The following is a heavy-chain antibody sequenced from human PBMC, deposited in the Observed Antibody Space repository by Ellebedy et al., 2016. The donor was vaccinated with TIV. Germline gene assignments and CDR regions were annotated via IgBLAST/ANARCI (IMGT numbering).Heavy chain of an antibody. D-gene: IGHD3-16*01. CDR1: GYTFTSYY. Sequence: AASVKVSCKTSGYTFTSYYLHWVRQAPGQGPEWMGIIDPSGGRTTNAQKFQGRVTMTRDTSTSTVYMELSSLRYEDTAVYYCARDNQLGSIRSIDYWGQGTLVTVSS. V-gene: IGHV1-46*01. J-gene: IGHJ4*02. CDR3: ARDNQLGSIRSIDY. CDR2: IDPSGGRT.